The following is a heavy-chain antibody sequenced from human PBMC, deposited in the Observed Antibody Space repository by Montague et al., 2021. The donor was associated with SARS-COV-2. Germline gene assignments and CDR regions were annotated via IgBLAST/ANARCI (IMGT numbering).Heavy chain of an antibody. CDR3: AREYYYDSSGYYGYAFDI. CDR1: GFSLSTSGMC. D-gene: IGHD3-22*01. J-gene: IGHJ3*02. CDR2: IDWDDDK. V-gene: IGHV2-70*11. Sequence: PALVKPTQTLTLTCTFSGFSLSTSGMCVSWIRQPPGMALEWLARIDWDDDKYYSTSLKTRLTISKDTSKNQVVLTMTNMDPVDTATYYCAREYYYDSSGYYGYAFDIWGQGTMVTVSS.